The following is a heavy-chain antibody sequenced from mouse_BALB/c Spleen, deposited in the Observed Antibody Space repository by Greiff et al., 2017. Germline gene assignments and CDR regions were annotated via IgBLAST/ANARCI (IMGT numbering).Heavy chain of an antibody. D-gene: IGHD1-2*01. Sequence: VKLQESGPELVKPGASVRISCKASGYTFTSYYIHWVKQRPGQGLEWIGWIYPGNVNTKYNEKFKGKATLTADKSSSTAYMQLSSLTSEDSAVYFCARVTTATMDYWGQGTSVTVSS. CDR3: ARVTTATMDY. CDR2: IYPGNVNT. V-gene: IGHV1S56*01. J-gene: IGHJ4*01. CDR1: GYTFTSYY.